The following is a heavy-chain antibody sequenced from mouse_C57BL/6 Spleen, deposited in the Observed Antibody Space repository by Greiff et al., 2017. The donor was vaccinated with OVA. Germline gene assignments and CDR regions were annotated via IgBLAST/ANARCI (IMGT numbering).Heavy chain of an antibody. CDR3: ARGVYDGYHV. V-gene: IGHV3-6*01. D-gene: IGHD2-3*01. Sequence: EVQLQESGPGLVKPSQSLSLTCSVTGYSITSGYYWNWIRQFPGNKLEWMGYISYDGSNNYNPSLKNRISITRDTSKNQFFLKLNSVTTEDTATYYCARGVYDGYHVWGTGTTVTVSS. CDR1: GYSITSGYY. J-gene: IGHJ1*03. CDR2: ISYDGSN.